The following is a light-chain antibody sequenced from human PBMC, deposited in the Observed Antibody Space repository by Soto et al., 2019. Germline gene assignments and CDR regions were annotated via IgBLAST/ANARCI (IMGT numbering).Light chain of an antibody. CDR3: RSYDSSLCGYV. Sequence: QSVLTQPPSVSEAPGQRVTISCTGSSSNIGAGYEAHWYQQVPGTAPKLLIYENNNRPSGVPDRFSGSKSGTSASLAITGRLAEDEAEYYCRSYDSSLCGYVFGAGTKLTVL. J-gene: IGLJ2*01. V-gene: IGLV1-40*01. CDR1: SSNIGAGYE. CDR2: ENN.